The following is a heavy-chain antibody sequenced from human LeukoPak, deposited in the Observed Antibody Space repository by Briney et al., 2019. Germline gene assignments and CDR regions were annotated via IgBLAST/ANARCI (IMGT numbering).Heavy chain of an antibody. CDR1: GGSISSGSYY. D-gene: IGHD1-7*01. CDR3: ARRNWNYENWFDP. V-gene: IGHV4-39*01. CDR2: IYYSGRT. J-gene: IGHJ5*02. Sequence: SETLSLTCTVSGGSISSGSYYWGWIRQPPGKGLEWIGSIYYSGRTYYNPSLTSRVTISVDTSKNQFSLKVSSVTAADTAAYYCARRNWNYENWFDPWGPGTLVTVSS.